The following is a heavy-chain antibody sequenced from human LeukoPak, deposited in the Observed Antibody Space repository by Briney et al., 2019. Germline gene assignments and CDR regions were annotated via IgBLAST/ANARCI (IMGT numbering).Heavy chain of an antibody. D-gene: IGHD2-2*02. CDR1: GGSISSSSYY. CDR2: IYYSGST. V-gene: IGHV4-39*07. Sequence: SKTLSLTCTVSGGSISSSSYYWGWIRQPPGKGLEWIGSIYYSGSTYYNPSLKSRVTISVDTSKNQFSLKLSSVTAADTAVYYCARDPVGYCSSTSCYTGWFDPWGQGTLVTVSS. J-gene: IGHJ5*02. CDR3: ARDPVGYCSSTSCYTGWFDP.